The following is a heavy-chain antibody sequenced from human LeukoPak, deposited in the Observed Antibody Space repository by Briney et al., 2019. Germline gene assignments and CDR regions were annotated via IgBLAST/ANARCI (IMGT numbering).Heavy chain of an antibody. D-gene: IGHD5-18*01. Sequence: PPASVKVSCKASGFTFTSSAMQWVRQARGQRLEWIGWIVVGSGNTNCAQKFQERVTITRDMSTSTAYMELSSLRSEDTAVYYCAAGSGYSYGYFPYYYGMDVWGQGTTVTVSS. J-gene: IGHJ6*02. CDR1: GFTFTSSA. CDR2: IVVGSGNT. CDR3: AAGSGYSYGYFPYYYGMDV. V-gene: IGHV1-58*02.